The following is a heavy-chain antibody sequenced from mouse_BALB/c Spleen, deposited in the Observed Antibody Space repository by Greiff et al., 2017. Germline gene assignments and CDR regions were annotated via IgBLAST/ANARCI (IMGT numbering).Heavy chain of an antibody. J-gene: IGHJ1*01. CDR2: ISSGGSYT. Sequence: EVKLVESGGDLVKPGGSLKLSCAASGFTFSSYGMSWVRQTPDKRLEWVATISSGGSYTYYPDSVKGRFTISRDNAKNTLYLQMSSLKSEDTAMYYCARHAYYYGSSHWYFDVWGAGTTVTVSS. D-gene: IGHD1-1*01. CDR3: ARHAYYYGSSHWYFDV. V-gene: IGHV5-6*01. CDR1: GFTFSSYG.